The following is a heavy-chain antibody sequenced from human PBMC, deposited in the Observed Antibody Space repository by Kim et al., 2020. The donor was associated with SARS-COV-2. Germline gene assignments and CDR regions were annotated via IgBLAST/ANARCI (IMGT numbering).Heavy chain of an antibody. CDR2: IYYSGST. CDR3: ARLRGYNAHWYFDL. J-gene: IGHJ2*01. CDR1: GGSISNNNYF. D-gene: IGHD1-1*01. V-gene: IGHV4-39*01. Sequence: SETLSLTCTVSGGSISNNNYFWGWIRQPPGKGLEWIGSIYYSGSTYYNPSLKSRVTISVDTSTNQFSLKLSSVTAANTAVYYCARLRGYNAHWYFDLWGRGTLVTVSS.